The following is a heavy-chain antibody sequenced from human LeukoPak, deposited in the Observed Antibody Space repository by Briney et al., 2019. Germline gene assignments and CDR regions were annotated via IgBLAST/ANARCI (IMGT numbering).Heavy chain of an antibody. V-gene: IGHV3-21*01. J-gene: IGHJ3*02. CDR2: ISSSSSYI. D-gene: IGHD6-19*01. Sequence: GGSLRLSCAASGFTFDDYGMSWVRQAPGKGLEWVSFISSSSSYIYYADSVKGRFTISRDNAKNSVYLQMNSLRGEDTAVYFRARVLAVVTAFDAFDIWGQGTRVTVSS. CDR1: GFTFDDYG. CDR3: ARVLAVVTAFDAFDI.